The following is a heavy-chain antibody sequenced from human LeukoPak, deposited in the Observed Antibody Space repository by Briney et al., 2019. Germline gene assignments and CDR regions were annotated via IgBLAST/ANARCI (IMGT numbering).Heavy chain of an antibody. CDR3: ARAGMGGIVGVTTLDY. V-gene: IGHV1-18*04. CDR1: GYTFTSYG. Sequence: VASVKVSCKASGYTFTSYGISWVRQAPGQGLECMGWISTYNGNTNYAQKLQGRVTMTTDTSTSTAYMELRSLRSDDTAVYYCARAGMGGIVGVTTLDYWGQGTLVTVSS. D-gene: IGHD1-26*01. J-gene: IGHJ4*02. CDR2: ISTYNGNT.